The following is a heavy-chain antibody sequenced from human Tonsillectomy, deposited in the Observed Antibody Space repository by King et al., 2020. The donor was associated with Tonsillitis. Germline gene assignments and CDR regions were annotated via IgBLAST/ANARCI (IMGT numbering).Heavy chain of an antibody. V-gene: IGHV3-73*01. CDR3: TQFSLLAPTFFDY. CDR2: IRSKANNYTT. D-gene: IGHD3-16*01. Sequence: IHWVRQASGKGLEWVARIRSKANNYTTVYAASVKGRFTISRDDSKNTSYLQMNSLKTEDTAVYYCTQFSLLAPTFFDYCGQGTLVTVSS. J-gene: IGHJ4*02.